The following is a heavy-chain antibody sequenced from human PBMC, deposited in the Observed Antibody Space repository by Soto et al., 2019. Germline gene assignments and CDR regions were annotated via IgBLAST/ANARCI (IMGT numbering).Heavy chain of an antibody. V-gene: IGHV3-9*01. J-gene: IGHJ2*01. Sequence: EVQLVESGGGLVQPGRSLRLSCAASGFTFDDYAMHWVRQAPGKGLEWVSGISWNSGSIGYADSVKGRFTISRDNAKNSLYLQMNSLRAEDTALYYCAKDTPRGQQLVHRYFDLWGRGTLVTVSS. CDR2: ISWNSGSI. D-gene: IGHD6-13*01. CDR1: GFTFDDYA. CDR3: AKDTPRGQQLVHRYFDL.